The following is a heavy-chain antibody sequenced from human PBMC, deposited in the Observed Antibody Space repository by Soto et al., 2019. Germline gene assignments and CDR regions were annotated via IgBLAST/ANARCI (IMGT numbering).Heavy chain of an antibody. J-gene: IGHJ3*02. D-gene: IGHD4-17*01. V-gene: IGHV4-34*01. CDR2: INHSGST. CDR3: ARPFTTVTTEAFDI. CDR1: GGSFSGYY. Sequence: QVQLQQWGAGLLKPSETLSLTCAVYGGSFSGYYWSWIRQHPGKGLEWIGEINHSGSTNYNPSLKSRVTISVDTSKNQFSLKLSSVTAADTAVYYCARPFTTVTTEAFDIWGQGTMVTVSS.